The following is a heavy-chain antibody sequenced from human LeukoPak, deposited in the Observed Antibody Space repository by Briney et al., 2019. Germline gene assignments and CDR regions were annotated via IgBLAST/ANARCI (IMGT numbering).Heavy chain of an antibody. CDR1: GFTFGIYD. J-gene: IGHJ4*02. D-gene: IGHD1-26*01. Sequence: GGSLRLSCAASGFTFGIYDLSWVRQAPGKGLECVSAINRGVGSTYYADSVKGRFTISRDNSKNTLYLQMNNLRADDTAVYYCAKIAGGGATSYWGQGTLVTVSS. V-gene: IGHV3-23*01. CDR2: INRGVGST. CDR3: AKIAGGGATSY.